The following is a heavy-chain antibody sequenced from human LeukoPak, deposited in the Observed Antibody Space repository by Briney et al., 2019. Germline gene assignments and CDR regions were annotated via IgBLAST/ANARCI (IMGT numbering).Heavy chain of an antibody. V-gene: IGHV4-38-2*01. Sequence: SETLSLTCAVSGYSISSGYYWGWIRQPPAKGLDWIGSISHSGSTYYNPSLRSRVTISIDTSKNQFSLRLNSVTATDTAVYYCARVGGYSYGNYYFNYWGQGTLVTVSS. CDR2: ISHSGST. CDR3: ARVGGYSYGNYYFNY. D-gene: IGHD5-18*01. CDR1: GYSISSGYY. J-gene: IGHJ4*02.